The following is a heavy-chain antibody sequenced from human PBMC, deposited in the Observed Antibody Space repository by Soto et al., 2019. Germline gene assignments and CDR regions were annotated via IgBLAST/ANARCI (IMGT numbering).Heavy chain of an antibody. CDR3: ARHDGIAAPKHYGMDA. Sequence: GEALKISCQGSGYSFASYWIGWVRPMPGKDLEWMGIIYPGDSDTRYSPSFQGQVTISADKSPRTAYLQWTSLKASDTALYYCARHDGIAAPKHYGMDAWGQGPTGTV. J-gene: IGHJ6*02. D-gene: IGHD6-6*01. CDR1: GYSFASYW. V-gene: IGHV5-51*01. CDR2: IYPGDSDT.